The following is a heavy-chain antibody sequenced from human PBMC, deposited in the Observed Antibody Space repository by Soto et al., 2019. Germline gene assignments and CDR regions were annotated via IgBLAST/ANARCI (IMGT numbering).Heavy chain of an antibody. D-gene: IGHD6-13*01. CDR2: IYWDDDK. V-gene: IGHV2-5*02. J-gene: IGHJ3*01. Sequence: SGPSLVNPTQTLTLTCTFSGFSLSTSGVGVGWIRQPPGKALEWLALIYWDDDKRYSPSLKSRLTITKDTSKNQVVLTMTNMDPVDTATYYCAHRPRTAAAPDAFDFWGQGTMVTVSS. CDR3: AHRPRTAAAPDAFDF. CDR1: GFSLSTSGVG.